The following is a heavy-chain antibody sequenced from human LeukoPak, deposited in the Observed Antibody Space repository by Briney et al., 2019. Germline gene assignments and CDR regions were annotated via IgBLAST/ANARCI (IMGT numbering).Heavy chain of an antibody. D-gene: IGHD3-22*01. V-gene: IGHV4-39*01. Sequence: PSETLSLTCTVSGGSITSRNYYWGWIRQPPGKGLEWFGTIYDSGSTYYNPSLKSRVTISVDTSKNQFPLKLNSVTAADTAVYYCARLDYYDSSGLIDYWGQGTLVIVSS. J-gene: IGHJ4*02. CDR2: IYDSGST. CDR3: ARLDYYDSSGLIDY. CDR1: GGSITSRNYY.